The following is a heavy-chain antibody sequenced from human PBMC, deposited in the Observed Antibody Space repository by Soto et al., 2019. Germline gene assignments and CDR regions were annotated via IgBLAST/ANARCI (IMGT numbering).Heavy chain of an antibody. V-gene: IGHV1-46*01. D-gene: IGHD6-13*01. CDR1: GYTFTSYY. CDR2: INPSGGST. CDR3: ARVKTGIAAAGTTGWFDP. Sequence: ASVKVSCKASGYTFTSYYMHWVRQAPGQGREWMGIINPSGGSTSYAQKFQGRVTMTRDTSTSTVYMELSSLRSEDTAVYYCARVKTGIAAAGTTGWFDPWGQGXLVTVSS. J-gene: IGHJ5*02.